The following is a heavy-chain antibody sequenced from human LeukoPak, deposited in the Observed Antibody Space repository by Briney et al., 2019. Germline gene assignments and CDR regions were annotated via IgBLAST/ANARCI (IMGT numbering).Heavy chain of an antibody. D-gene: IGHD2-15*01. CDR1: GFTFSSYT. V-gene: IGHV3-21*01. Sequence: GGSLRLSCAASGFTFSSYTMNWVRQAPGEGLEWVSSISSGNSYIYYADSVKGRFSISRDTAKHSLYLQMNSLRAEDTAVYYCARGGETFTRYCSGGSCYRKFDYWGQGTLVTVSS. J-gene: IGHJ4*02. CDR3: ARGGETFTRYCSGGSCYRKFDY. CDR2: ISSGNSYI.